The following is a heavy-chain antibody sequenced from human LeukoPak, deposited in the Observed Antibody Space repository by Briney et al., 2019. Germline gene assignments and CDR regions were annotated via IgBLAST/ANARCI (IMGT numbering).Heavy chain of an antibody. CDR1: GGSFSAYY. J-gene: IGHJ4*02. D-gene: IGHD6-6*01. CDR2: INHGGST. Sequence: RTSETLSLTCAVYGGSFSAYYWHWIRQSPGKGLEWIGKINHGGSTTYNPSLKSRVTISVDTSKNQFSLKLNSVTAADTAVYYCAGAVFSSGRDYWGQGTLATVSS. CDR3: AGAVFSSGRDY. V-gene: IGHV4-34*01.